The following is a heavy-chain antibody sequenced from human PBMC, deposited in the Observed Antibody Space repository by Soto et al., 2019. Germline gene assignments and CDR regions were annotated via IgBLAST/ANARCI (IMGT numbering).Heavy chain of an antibody. CDR3: ATKVRVTNYLYYGMDV. J-gene: IGHJ6*02. CDR2: IAFDGSQE. V-gene: IGHV3-30*03. CDR1: GFSFNTSG. D-gene: IGHD2-21*02. Sequence: GGSLRLSCAASGFSFNTSGMHWVRQAPGKGLEWVAVIAFDGSQEFYGDSVRGRFTISRDNSKNTLFLQMKSLTPEDTAVYYCATKVRVTNYLYYGMDVWGQGTTVTVSS.